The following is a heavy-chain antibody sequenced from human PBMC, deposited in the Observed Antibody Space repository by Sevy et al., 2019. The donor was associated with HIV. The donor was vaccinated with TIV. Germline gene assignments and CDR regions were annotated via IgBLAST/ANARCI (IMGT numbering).Heavy chain of an antibody. CDR1: GFTFSSYA. V-gene: IGHV3-30*02. Sequence: GGSLRLSCAASGFTFSSYAMHWDRQAPGKGLEWVAFIRNDGNIKYYKESVKGRFTISRDNSKNTLYLQMNSLRAEDTAVYYCAKDRFDPWGQGTLVTVSS. CDR3: AKDRFDP. J-gene: IGHJ5*02. CDR2: IRNDGNIK.